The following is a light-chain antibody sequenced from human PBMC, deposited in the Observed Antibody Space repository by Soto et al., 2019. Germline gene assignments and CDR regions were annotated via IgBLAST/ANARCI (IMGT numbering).Light chain of an antibody. CDR3: SSYTTSSTFV. CDR2: EVR. V-gene: IGLV2-14*01. Sequence: QSALTQPASVSGSPGQSITISCTGTSSDVGAYNYVSWYRQYPGKAPKLMIYEVRNRPSGVSNRFSGSKSGNTASLTISGLQAEDEAEYHCSSYTTSSTFVFGTGTKVTVL. J-gene: IGLJ1*01. CDR1: SSDVGAYNY.